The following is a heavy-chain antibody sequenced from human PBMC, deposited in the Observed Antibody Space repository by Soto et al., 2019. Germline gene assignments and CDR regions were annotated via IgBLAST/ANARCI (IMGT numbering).Heavy chain of an antibody. J-gene: IGHJ4*02. CDR2: TYYSGST. Sequence: SETLSLTCTVSGGSISSYYWGWIRQPPGKGLEWIGYTYYSGSTNYNPSLKSRVTISVDTSKNQFSLKLSSVTAADTAVYYCARGPESYGSGSYYFDYWGQGTLVTV. D-gene: IGHD3-10*01. CDR3: ARGPESYGSGSYYFDY. CDR1: GGSISSYY. V-gene: IGHV4-59*01.